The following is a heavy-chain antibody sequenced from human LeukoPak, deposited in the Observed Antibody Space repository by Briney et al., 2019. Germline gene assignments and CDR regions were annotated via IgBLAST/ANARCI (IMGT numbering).Heavy chain of an antibody. J-gene: IGHJ5*02. V-gene: IGHV5-51*01. CDR1: GYIFTTYW. CDR3: ARLAYYDSSGNEGNWFDP. D-gene: IGHD3-22*01. CDR2: IYPGDSDT. Sequence: GESLKISCQGSGYIFTTYWIGWVRQMPGKGLEWMGIIYPGDSDTRYSPSFQGQVTISADKSISTAYLQWSSLKASDTAMYYCARLAYYDSSGNEGNWFDPWGQGTLVTVSS.